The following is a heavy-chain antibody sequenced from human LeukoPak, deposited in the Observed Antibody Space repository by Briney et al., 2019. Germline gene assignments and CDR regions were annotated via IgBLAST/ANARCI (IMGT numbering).Heavy chain of an antibody. CDR2: INHSGST. J-gene: IGHJ4*02. CDR1: GGSFSGYY. CDR3: ARGALRLLDF. D-gene: IGHD5-12*01. V-gene: IGHV4-34*01. Sequence: SETLSLTCAVYGGSFSGYYWSWIRQPPGKGLEWIGEINHSGSTNYNPSLKSRVTISVDTSKNQFFLRLSSVTAADTAVYYCARGALRLLDFWGQGTLVTVSS.